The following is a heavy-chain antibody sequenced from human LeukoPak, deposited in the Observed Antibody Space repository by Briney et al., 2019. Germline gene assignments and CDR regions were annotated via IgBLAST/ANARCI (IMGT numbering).Heavy chain of an antibody. V-gene: IGHV4-61*01. CDR2: IDDSGNT. CDR3: ARSDYHNSGSHTVFDAFDI. J-gene: IGHJ3*02. CDR1: GASVSSGSYY. Sequence: PSETLSLTCNVSGASVSSGSYYWSWIRRPPGKGLEWIGYIDDSGNTNYNPSLKSQVTISVDKSKNQFSLKLSFVTAADTAMYYCARSDYHNSGSHTVFDAFDIWGQGTRVTVSS. D-gene: IGHD3-10*01.